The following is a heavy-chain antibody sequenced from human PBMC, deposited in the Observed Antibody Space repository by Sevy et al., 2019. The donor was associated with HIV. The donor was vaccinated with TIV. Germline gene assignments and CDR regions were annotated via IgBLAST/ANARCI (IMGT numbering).Heavy chain of an antibody. D-gene: IGHD6-6*01. Sequence: GGSLRLSCAASGFTFSSYAMSWVRQAPGKGLEWVSAISGSGRSTYYADSVKGRFTISRDNSKNTLYLQMNSLRAEDTAVYYCAKDDIAARPPYLFDYWGQGTLVTVSS. V-gene: IGHV3-23*01. J-gene: IGHJ4*02. CDR1: GFTFSSYA. CDR3: AKDDIAARPPYLFDY. CDR2: ISGSGRST.